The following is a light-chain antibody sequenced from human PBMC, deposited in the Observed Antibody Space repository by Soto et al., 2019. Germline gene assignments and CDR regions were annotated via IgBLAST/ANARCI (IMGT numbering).Light chain of an antibody. J-gene: IGLJ1*01. Sequence: QSVVTQPPSVSGTPGQRVTISCSGSSSNFGKSIVSWYQQLPGRAPKVVVYGNSQRPLGVPVRFSGSKSGNTAYLTISGLQVEDEAEYFCFSFTTTSTHVFGTGTKLTVL. CDR3: FSFTTTSTHV. CDR2: GNS. CDR1: SSNFGKSI. V-gene: IGLV1-44*01.